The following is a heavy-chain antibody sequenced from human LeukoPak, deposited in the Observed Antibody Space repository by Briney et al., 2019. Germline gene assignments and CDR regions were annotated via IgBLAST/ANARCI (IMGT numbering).Heavy chain of an antibody. CDR3: ARDRGSGSYDAFDI. J-gene: IGHJ3*02. Sequence: PSETLSLTCTVSGGSISSYYWSWIRQPPGRGLEWIGYVYYSGSTSYNPSLKSRVTISVDTSKNQFSLKLSSVTAADTAVYYCARDRGSGSYDAFDIWGQGTMVTVSS. CDR1: GGSISSYY. D-gene: IGHD1-26*01. V-gene: IGHV4-59*12. CDR2: VYYSGST.